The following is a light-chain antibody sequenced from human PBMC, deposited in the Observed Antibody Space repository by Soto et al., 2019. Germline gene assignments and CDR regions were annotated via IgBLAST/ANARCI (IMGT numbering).Light chain of an antibody. CDR3: QQYNSYWT. V-gene: IGKV1-5*03. J-gene: IGKJ1*01. CDR1: QSISSW. Sequence: DIQMTQSPSTLSASVGDRATITCRASQSISSWLAWYQQKPGKAPKLLIYKASSLESGVPSRFSGSGSGTEFSLTISSLQPDDFATYYCQQYNSYWTFRQGTNVEIK. CDR2: KAS.